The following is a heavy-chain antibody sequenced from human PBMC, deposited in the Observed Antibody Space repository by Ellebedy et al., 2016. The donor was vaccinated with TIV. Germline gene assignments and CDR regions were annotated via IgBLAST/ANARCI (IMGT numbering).Heavy chain of an antibody. D-gene: IGHD3-10*01. Sequence: MPSETLSLTCTVSGGSISSGGYYWSWIRQHPGKGLEWIGYLYYSGSTYYNPSLKSRVTILVDTSKNQFSLKLSSVTAADTAVYYCARVGTMVRGVIALGMDVWGQGTTVTVSS. V-gene: IGHV4-31*03. J-gene: IGHJ6*02. CDR1: GGSISSGGYY. CDR3: ARVGTMVRGVIALGMDV. CDR2: LYYSGST.